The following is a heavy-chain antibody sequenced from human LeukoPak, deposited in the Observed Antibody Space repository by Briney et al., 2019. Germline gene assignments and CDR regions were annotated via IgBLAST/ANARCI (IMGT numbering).Heavy chain of an antibody. CDR1: GGSISSSSYY. CDR2: IYYSGCT. CDR3: ARDPIVGATRGLF. Sequence: SETLSLTCTVSGGSISSSSYYWGWIRQPPGKGLEWIGSIYYSGCTYYNPSLKSRVTISVDTSKNQFSLKLSSVTAADTAVYYCARDPIVGATRGLFWGQGTLVTVSS. V-gene: IGHV4-39*07. J-gene: IGHJ4*02. D-gene: IGHD1-26*01.